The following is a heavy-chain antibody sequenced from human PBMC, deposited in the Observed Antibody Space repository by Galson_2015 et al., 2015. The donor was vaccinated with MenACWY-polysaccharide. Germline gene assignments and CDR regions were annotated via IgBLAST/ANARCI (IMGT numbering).Heavy chain of an antibody. CDR2: TYYRSKWNH. D-gene: IGHD2-15*01. CDR3: ARDPVVGDCFDY. Sequence: CAISGDSVSSNSAAWNWIRQSPSRGLEWLGRTYYRSKWNHDYAISLKSRIVINPDTSKNQFSLQLNSVTPEDTAVYYCARDPVVGDCFDYWGQGTLVTVSS. CDR1: GDSVSSNSAA. J-gene: IGHJ4*02. V-gene: IGHV6-1*01.